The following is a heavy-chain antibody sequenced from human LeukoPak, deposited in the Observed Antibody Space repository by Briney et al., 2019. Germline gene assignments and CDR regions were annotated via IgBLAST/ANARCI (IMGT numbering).Heavy chain of an antibody. CDR3: ARGGGTGRPPYYFDY. D-gene: IGHD3/OR15-3a*01. J-gene: IGHJ4*02. CDR2: INHSGST. Sequence: SETLSLTCAVYGGSLSGYYWSWIRQPPGKGLEWIGEINHSGSTNYNPSLKSRVTISVDTSKNQFSLKLSSVTAADTAVYYCARGGGTGRPPYYFDYWGQGTRVTVSS. CDR1: GGSLSGYY. V-gene: IGHV4-34*01.